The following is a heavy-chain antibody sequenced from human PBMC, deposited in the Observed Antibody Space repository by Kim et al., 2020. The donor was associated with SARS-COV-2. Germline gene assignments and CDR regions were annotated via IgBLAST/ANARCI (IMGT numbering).Heavy chain of an antibody. J-gene: IGHJ3*02. Sequence: SETLSLTCAVYGGSFSGYYWSWIRQPPGKGLEWIGEINHSGSTNYNPSLKSRVTISVDTSKNQFSLKLSSVTAADTAAYYCSSWDGAAAGREDIWGQGT. V-gene: IGHV4-34*01. CDR1: GGSFSGYY. CDR3: SSWDGAAAGREDI. D-gene: IGHD6-13*01. CDR2: INHSGST.